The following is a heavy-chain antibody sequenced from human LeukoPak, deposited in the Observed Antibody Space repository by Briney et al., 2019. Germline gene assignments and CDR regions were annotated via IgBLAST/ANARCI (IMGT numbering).Heavy chain of an antibody. CDR1: GFTFSDYY. D-gene: IGHD6-19*01. Sequence: GGSLRLSCAASGFTFSDYYMSWIRQAPGKGLGWVSYISSSSSNRNYADSVKGRFTISRDNSKNTLYLQMNSLRAEDTAVYYCAKTALAVAGIVPVESELDYWGQGTLVTVSS. J-gene: IGHJ4*02. CDR2: ISSSSSNR. V-gene: IGHV3-11*03. CDR3: AKTALAVAGIVPVESELDY.